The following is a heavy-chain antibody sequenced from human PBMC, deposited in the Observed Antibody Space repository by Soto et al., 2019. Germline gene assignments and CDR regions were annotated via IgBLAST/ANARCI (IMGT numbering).Heavy chain of an antibody. CDR1: GGSISSYY. CDR2: IYYSGST. D-gene: IGHD6-19*01. V-gene: IGHV4-59*01. CDR3: ARDSAVAGTVGAFDI. Sequence: QVQLQESGPGLVKPSETLSLTCTVSGGSISSYYWNWIRQPPGKGLEWIGYIYYSGSTNYKPSLKSRVTISVDTSKKQFYLKLSSVTAADTAVYYCARDSAVAGTVGAFDIWGQGTMVTVSS. J-gene: IGHJ3*02.